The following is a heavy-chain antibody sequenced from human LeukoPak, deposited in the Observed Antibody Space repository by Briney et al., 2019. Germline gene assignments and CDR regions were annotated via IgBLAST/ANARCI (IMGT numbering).Heavy chain of an antibody. D-gene: IGHD4-17*01. V-gene: IGHV4-4*07. CDR1: GGSINSCY. CDR3: ARLKTVTPYYFYYMDV. J-gene: IGHJ6*03. Sequence: SETLSLTCTVSGGSINSCYWSWLRQPAGKGLEWIGRIYSSGSTNYNPSLKSRVTMSVDTSKNQFSLKLSSVTAADTAVYYCARLKTVTPYYFYYMDVWGKGTTVTVSS. CDR2: IYSSGST.